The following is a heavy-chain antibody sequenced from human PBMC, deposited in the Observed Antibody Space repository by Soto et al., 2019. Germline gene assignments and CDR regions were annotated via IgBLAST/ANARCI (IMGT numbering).Heavy chain of an antibody. J-gene: IGHJ6*02. D-gene: IGHD6-13*01. CDR3: ARDSDSSSWYPDYYYYYGMDG. CDR1: GYTFTSYA. V-gene: IGHV1-3*01. CDR2: INAGNGNT. Sequence: ASVKVSCKASGYTFTSYAMYWVRQAPGQRLEWMGWINAGNGNTKYSQKFQGRVTMTTDTSTSTAYMELRSLRSDDTAVYYCARDSDSSSWYPDYYYYYGMDGWGQGTTVTVSS.